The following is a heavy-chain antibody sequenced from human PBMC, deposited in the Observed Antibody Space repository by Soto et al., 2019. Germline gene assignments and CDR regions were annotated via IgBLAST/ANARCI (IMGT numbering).Heavy chain of an antibody. CDR1: GGTFSTYS. Sequence: QVQLVQSGAEVKKPGSSVKVSGKDSGGTFSTYSMFWVRQAPGQGLECMGGIIPMLGVRNYAQRFQDRVTITADKSTATVHMELSSLRSADTSLYSWPIGSWSGAVFDIWGQGTMRTVS. V-gene: IGHV1-69*02. D-gene: IGHD6-19*01. CDR3: PIGSWSGAVFDI. J-gene: IGHJ3*02. CDR2: IIPMLGVR.